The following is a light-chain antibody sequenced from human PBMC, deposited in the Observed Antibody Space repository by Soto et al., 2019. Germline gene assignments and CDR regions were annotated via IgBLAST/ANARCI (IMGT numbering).Light chain of an antibody. CDR2: GAS. V-gene: IGKV3-15*01. CDR3: QQYHNWRT. CDR1: QSVSSN. J-gene: IGKJ1*01. Sequence: EIVMTQSPATLSVSPGERATLSCRASQSVSSNLAWYQQKPGQAPRLLIYGASTRATGIPARFSGSGSGTEFTLAISSLQSEDFAIYYCQQYHNWRTFGQGTKVEI.